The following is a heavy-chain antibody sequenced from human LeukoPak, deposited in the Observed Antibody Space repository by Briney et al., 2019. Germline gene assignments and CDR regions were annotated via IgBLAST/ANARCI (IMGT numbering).Heavy chain of an antibody. V-gene: IGHV1-2*02. CDR2: TSPKGAGT. CDR1: GYTFTDYY. CDR3: ARDNYGTLDY. Sequence: ASVKLSCKVSGYTFTDYYIHWVRQAPGQGLEWMGWTSPKGAGTMSAQKFQGRITMTGDTSISTVYMELDRLTFDDTAEYYCARDNYGTLDYWGQGTLVTVSS. D-gene: IGHD4-17*01. J-gene: IGHJ4*02.